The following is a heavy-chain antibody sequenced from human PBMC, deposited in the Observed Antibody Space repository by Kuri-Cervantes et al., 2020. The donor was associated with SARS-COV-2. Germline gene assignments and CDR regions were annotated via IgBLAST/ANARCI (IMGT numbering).Heavy chain of an antibody. J-gene: IGHJ4*02. CDR2: ISSSSSYI. V-gene: IGHV3-21*01. Sequence: GGSLRLSCAASGFTVSSNYMSWVRQAPGKGLEWVSSISSSSSYIYYADSVKGRFTISRDNAKNSLYLQMNSLRAEDTAVYYCARNLGYCSSTSCYTPFDYWGQGTLVTVSS. CDR1: GFTVSSNY. D-gene: IGHD2-2*02. CDR3: ARNLGYCSSTSCYTPFDY.